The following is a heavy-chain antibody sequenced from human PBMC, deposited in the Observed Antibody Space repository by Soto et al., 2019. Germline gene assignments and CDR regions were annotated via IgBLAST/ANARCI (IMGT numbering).Heavy chain of an antibody. J-gene: IGHJ4*02. CDR2: ITPSSGAT. CDR1: GYIFTSYY. V-gene: IGHV1-46*01. Sequence: QVQLLRSGAEVKNPGAPVKVSCRASGYIFTSYYMHWMRQAPGQGLEWMGRITPSSGATIYAQKFLGRVTMTRDTSTSTVYMELSFLRSDDTAVYYCARDGDRHDFDYWGQGTLVTVSS. CDR3: ARDGDRHDFDY. D-gene: IGHD2-21*02.